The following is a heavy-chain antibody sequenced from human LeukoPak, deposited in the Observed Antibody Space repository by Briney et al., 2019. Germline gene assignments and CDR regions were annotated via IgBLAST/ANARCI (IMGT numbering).Heavy chain of an antibody. D-gene: IGHD2-2*01. J-gene: IGHJ5*02. Sequence: PSETLSLTCTVSGGSISSSSYYWGWIRQPPGKGLEWIGSIYYSGSTYYNPSLKSRVTISVDRSKNQFSLKLSSVTAADTAVYYCARDRYQTGWFDPWGQGTLVTVSS. CDR2: IYYSGST. V-gene: IGHV4-39*07. CDR1: GGSISSSSYY. CDR3: ARDRYQTGWFDP.